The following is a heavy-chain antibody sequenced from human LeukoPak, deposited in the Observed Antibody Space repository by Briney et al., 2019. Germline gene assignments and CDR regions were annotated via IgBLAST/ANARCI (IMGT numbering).Heavy chain of an antibody. CDR1: GYTFTSYY. J-gene: IGHJ4*02. Sequence: ASVKVSCMASGYTFTSYYLYWVRHAPGQGLEWVGVINPSGGSTTSAQKFQGRVTTTRDTSTSTVYMELRSLRSEDTAVYYCARGPGPADDGGGYCFDYWGQGTLVAVSS. CDR3: ARGPGPADDGGGYCFDY. CDR2: INPSGGST. V-gene: IGHV1-46*01. D-gene: IGHD3-22*01.